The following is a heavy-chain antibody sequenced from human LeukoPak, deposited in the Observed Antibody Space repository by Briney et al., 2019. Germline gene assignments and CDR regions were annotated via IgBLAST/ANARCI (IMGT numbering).Heavy chain of an antibody. CDR3: ARDDGRGFDY. D-gene: IGHD2-15*01. J-gene: IGHJ4*02. V-gene: IGHV3-7*01. CDR1: GFTFSRSW. Sequence: GGSLRLSCAASGFTFSRSWMTWVRQVPGKGLEWVASIKEDGSEEKYLDSVRGRFTISRDNAKKSLYLQMNSLRAEDTAVYYCARDDGRGFDYWGQGTLVTVSS. CDR2: IKEDGSEE.